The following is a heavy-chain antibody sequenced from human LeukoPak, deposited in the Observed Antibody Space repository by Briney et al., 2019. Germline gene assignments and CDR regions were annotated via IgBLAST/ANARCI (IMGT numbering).Heavy chain of an antibody. J-gene: IGHJ5*02. CDR3: AATATLGFRFDP. Sequence: SVKVSCKASGGTFSSYAISWVRQAPGQGLEWMGGIIPIFGTANYAQKYQGRVTITADESTSTAYMELSSLRSEDTAVYYCAATATLGFRFDPWGQGTLVTVSS. CDR2: IIPIFGTA. D-gene: IGHD2-15*01. CDR1: GGTFSSYA. V-gene: IGHV1-69*13.